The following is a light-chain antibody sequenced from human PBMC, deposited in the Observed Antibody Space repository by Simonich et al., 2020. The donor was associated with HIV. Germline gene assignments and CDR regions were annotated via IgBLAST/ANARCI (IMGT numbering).Light chain of an antibody. Sequence: SSELTLDPVVSVALGQTVRITCRGDSLRKYFTDWYQQKPGQAPVLVIYGKTNRPSGIPDRFSGSSSQNTASASLTITGAQAEDEADYYCNSRDRSGNIWVFGGGTKLTVV. CDR2: GKT. CDR1: SLRKYF. J-gene: IGLJ3*02. V-gene: IGLV3-19*01. CDR3: NSRDRSGNIWV.